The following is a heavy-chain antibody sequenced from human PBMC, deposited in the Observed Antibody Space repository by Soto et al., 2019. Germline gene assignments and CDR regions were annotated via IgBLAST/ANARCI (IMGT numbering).Heavy chain of an antibody. D-gene: IGHD2-8*02. Sequence: PGESLKISCAASGFPFSNFAMNLVRQAPGKGLEWVSYISSRDSTIYYADSVQGRFTISRDNAKNSLSLLMNSLRAEDTAIYYCAPGGATGGDRWGQGTLVTVSS. CDR3: APGGATGGDR. V-gene: IGHV3-48*03. CDR1: GFPFSNFA. CDR2: ISSRDSTI. J-gene: IGHJ4*02.